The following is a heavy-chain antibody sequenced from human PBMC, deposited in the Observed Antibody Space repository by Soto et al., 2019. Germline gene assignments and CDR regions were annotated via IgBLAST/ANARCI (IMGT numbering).Heavy chain of an antibody. CDR3: ARVHIPRWGSHYYYGMDV. J-gene: IGHJ6*04. Sequence: SETLSLTCTVSGGSISSYYWSWIRQPPGKGLEWIGYIYYSGSTNYNPSLTSRVTISVDTSKNQFSLKLSSVTAADTAVYYCARVHIPRWGSHYYYGMDVWGKGNTVTVSS. D-gene: IGHD3-16*01. CDR1: GGSISSYY. CDR2: IYYSGST. V-gene: IGHV4-59*01.